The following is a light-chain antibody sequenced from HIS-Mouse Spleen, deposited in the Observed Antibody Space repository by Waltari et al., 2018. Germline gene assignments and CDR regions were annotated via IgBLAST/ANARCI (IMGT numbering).Light chain of an antibody. CDR1: SSDVGSYNL. V-gene: IGLV2-23*01. CDR3: CSYAVSSTWV. J-gene: IGLJ3*02. CDR2: EGS. Sequence: QSALTQPAYVSGSPGQSITISSTGTSSDVGSYNLVSWYQQHPVKAPKLMIYEGSKRPSGVSNRFCGSKSGNTASLTISGLHAEDEADYFCCSYAVSSTWVFGGGSKLAVL.